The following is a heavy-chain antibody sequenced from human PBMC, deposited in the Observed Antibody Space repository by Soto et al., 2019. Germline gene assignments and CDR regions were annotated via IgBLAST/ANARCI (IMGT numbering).Heavy chain of an antibody. CDR2: IVVGSGNT. Sequence: GASVKVSCKASGFTFTSSAMQWVRQARVQRLEWIGWIVVGSGNTNYAQKFQERVTITRDMSTSTAYMELSSLRSEDTAVYYCAAVYYYDSSGYYFDYWGQGTLVTVSS. D-gene: IGHD3-22*01. CDR3: AAVYYYDSSGYYFDY. CDR1: GFTFTSSA. J-gene: IGHJ4*02. V-gene: IGHV1-58*02.